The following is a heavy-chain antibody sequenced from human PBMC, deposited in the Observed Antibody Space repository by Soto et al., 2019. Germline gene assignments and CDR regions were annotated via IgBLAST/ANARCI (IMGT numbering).Heavy chain of an antibody. D-gene: IGHD3-10*01. CDR3: ARFGELLNDY. Sequence: EVQLVESGGGLVKPGGSLRLSCAASGFTFSSYSMNWVRQAPGKGLEWVSSISSSSSYIYYADSVKGRFTISRDNAKNSLYLQMNSLRAEDTAVYYCARFGELLNDYWGQGTLVTVSS. CDR2: ISSSSSYI. V-gene: IGHV3-21*01. CDR1: GFTFSSYS. J-gene: IGHJ4*02.